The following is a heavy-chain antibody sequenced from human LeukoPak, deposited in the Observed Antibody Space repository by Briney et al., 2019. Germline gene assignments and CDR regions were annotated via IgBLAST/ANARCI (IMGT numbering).Heavy chain of an antibody. Sequence: PGGSLRLSCAASGFTFDDYAMHWVRQAPGKGLEWVANIKQDESKKYYVDSVRGRFTISRDNAKNSLYLQMNSLRAEDTGVYYCVRDGYSGYDRAFDYWGQGTLVNVSS. V-gene: IGHV3-7*01. J-gene: IGHJ4*02. CDR2: IKQDESKK. CDR1: GFTFDDYA. CDR3: VRDGYSGYDRAFDY. D-gene: IGHD5-12*01.